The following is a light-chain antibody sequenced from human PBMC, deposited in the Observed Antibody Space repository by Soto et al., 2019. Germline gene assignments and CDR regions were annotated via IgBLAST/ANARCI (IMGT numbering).Light chain of an antibody. CDR2: SNN. V-gene: IGLV1-44*01. CDR1: NSNIGSNT. Sequence: QAVVTQPPSASGTPGQRVTISCSGSNSNIGSNTVTWYQQLPGTAPILLIYSNNQRSSGVPDRFSGSRSGTSGSLAISGLQSEDEADYYCATWDDRLNGYVFGSGTQLPVL. J-gene: IGLJ1*01. CDR3: ATWDDRLNGYV.